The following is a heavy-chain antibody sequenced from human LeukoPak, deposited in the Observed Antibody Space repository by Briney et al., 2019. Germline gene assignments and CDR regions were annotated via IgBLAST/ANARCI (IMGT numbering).Heavy chain of an antibody. J-gene: IGHJ4*02. Sequence: GGSLRLSCAASGFTFSSYAINWVRQAPGKGLEWVSSITGSGDRTYYTDSVRGRFTIFRDNSRNTLYLQMNSLRAEDTALYFCAKEGSLSLDYWGQGTLVTVSS. CDR1: GFTFSSYA. CDR2: ITGSGDRT. CDR3: AKEGSLSLDY. V-gene: IGHV3-23*01.